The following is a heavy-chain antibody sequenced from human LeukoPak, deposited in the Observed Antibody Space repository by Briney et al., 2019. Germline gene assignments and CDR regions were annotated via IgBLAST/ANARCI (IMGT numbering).Heavy chain of an antibody. CDR2: IWYDGSNK. CDR3: AKKASWSSGWVDY. J-gene: IGHJ4*02. D-gene: IGHD6-19*01. V-gene: IGHV3-30*02. CDR1: GFTFSSYG. Sequence: GGSLRLSCAASGFTFSSYGMHWVRQAPGKGLEWVAVIWYDGSNKYYADSVKGRFTISRDNSKNTLYLQMNSLRAEDTAVYYCAKKASWSSGWVDYWGQGTLVTVSS.